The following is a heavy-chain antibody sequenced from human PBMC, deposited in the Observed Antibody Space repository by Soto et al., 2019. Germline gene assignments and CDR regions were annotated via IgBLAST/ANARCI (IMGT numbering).Heavy chain of an antibody. Sequence: QITLKESGPPLVKPTQTLTLTCTLSGFSLSTSGVGVGWIRQSLGKALEWLAVIYWDDVKHYSPSLERRLTITKDTSESEVVLTMTNMDPVDTATYYCARKGSGDYALDYWGQGILVTVSS. D-gene: IGHD4-17*01. CDR2: IYWDDVK. CDR3: ARKGSGDYALDY. V-gene: IGHV2-5*02. J-gene: IGHJ4*02. CDR1: GFSLSTSGVG.